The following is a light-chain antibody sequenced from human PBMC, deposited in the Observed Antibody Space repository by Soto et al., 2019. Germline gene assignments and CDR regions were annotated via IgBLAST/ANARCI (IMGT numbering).Light chain of an antibody. CDR3: RQSPTSPRT. J-gene: IGKJ1*01. CDR1: QTVGNNY. V-gene: IGKV3-20*01. Sequence: EIVLTQSPGTLSLSPGERATLSCRASQTVGNNYLDWYQQKPGQAPRLLIYGASSRATVIPDRFSGSGSGTDFTLTISRLEPDDFAVYYCRQSPTSPRTFGQGTKVEIK. CDR2: GAS.